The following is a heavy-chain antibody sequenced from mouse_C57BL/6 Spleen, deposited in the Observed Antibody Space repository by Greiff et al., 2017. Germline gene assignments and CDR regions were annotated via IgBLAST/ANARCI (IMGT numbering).Heavy chain of an antibody. CDR1: GYTFTSYW. Sequence: QVQLQQPGAELVRPGSSVKLSCKASGYTFTSYWMDWVKQRPGQGLEWIGNIYPSDSETHYNQKFKDKATLTVDKSSSTAYMQLSSLTSEDSAVYYCARGNDYDWFDYWGQGTTLTVSS. D-gene: IGHD2-4*01. J-gene: IGHJ2*01. V-gene: IGHV1-61*01. CDR2: IYPSDSET. CDR3: ARGNDYDWFDY.